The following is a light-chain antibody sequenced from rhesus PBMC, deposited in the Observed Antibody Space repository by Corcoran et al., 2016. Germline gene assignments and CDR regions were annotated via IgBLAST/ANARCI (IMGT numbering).Light chain of an antibody. Sequence: DIQMTQSPSSLSASVGDKVTITCRASQGISSWLALYQQKPGIAPKLLIYSASTLQTGVPSRFIGSGSGTDYTLTISRLPHEDFATYYCQQGSNSPFTFGPGTKLDIK. CDR1: QGISSW. CDR3: QQGSNSPFT. V-gene: IGKV1-18*01. CDR2: SAS. J-gene: IGKJ3*01.